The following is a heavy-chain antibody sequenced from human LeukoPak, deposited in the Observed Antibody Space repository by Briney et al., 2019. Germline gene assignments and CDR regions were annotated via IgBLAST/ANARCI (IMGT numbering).Heavy chain of an antibody. J-gene: IGHJ3*02. Sequence: SETLSLTCTVSGGSIRSYYWSWIRQPAGKGLEWIGRIYTSGSTNYNPSLKSRVTMSVDTSKNQFSLKLSSVTAADTAVYYCARQYYDILTGYDRGDAFDIWGQGTMVTVSS. CDR3: ARQYYDILTGYDRGDAFDI. CDR1: GGSIRSYY. CDR2: IYTSGST. D-gene: IGHD3-9*01. V-gene: IGHV4-4*07.